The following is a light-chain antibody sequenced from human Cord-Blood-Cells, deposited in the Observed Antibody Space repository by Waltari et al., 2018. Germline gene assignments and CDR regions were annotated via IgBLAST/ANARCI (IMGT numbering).Light chain of an antibody. CDR2: DVS. J-gene: IGLJ2*01. V-gene: IGLV2-14*01. CDR1: SSHVGGYHY. CDR3: SSYTSSSTLVV. Sequence: QSALTQPASVSGSPGQSIPISSTGTSSHVGGYHYVSWYQQHPGKAPKLMIYDVSNRPSGVSNRFSGSKSGNTASLTISGLQAEDEADYYCSSYTSSSTLVVFGGGTKLTVL.